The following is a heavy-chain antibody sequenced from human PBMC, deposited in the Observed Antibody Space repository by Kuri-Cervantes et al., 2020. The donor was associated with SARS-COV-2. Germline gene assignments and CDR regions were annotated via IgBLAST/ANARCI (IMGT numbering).Heavy chain of an antibody. D-gene: IGHD3-3*01. CDR3: ARDVSPPIDTIFAVVINYFDY. J-gene: IGHJ4*02. CDR2: INPDSGGT. V-gene: IGHV1-2*02. CDR1: GYTFTGYY. Sequence: ASVKVSCKASGYTFTGYYIHWVRQAPGQGLEWMGWINPDSGGTKYAQKFQGRVTMTRDTSIRTAYMELSSLRSDDTAVYYCARDVSPPIDTIFAVVINYFDYWGRGTLVTVSS.